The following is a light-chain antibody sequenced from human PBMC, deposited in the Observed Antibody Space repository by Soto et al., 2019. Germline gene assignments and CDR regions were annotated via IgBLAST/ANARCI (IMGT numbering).Light chain of an antibody. CDR2: AAS. Sequence: DIQMTQSPFSLSASVGDRATITCRASQSISSYVRWYQQKREKAPKLLIYAASRLQRGVPSMFGGSRSGTDFTLTISSLQPEDVATYCCQHSYSRVTFGQGTKVDIK. V-gene: IGKV1-39*01. CDR3: QHSYSRVT. J-gene: IGKJ1*01. CDR1: QSISSY.